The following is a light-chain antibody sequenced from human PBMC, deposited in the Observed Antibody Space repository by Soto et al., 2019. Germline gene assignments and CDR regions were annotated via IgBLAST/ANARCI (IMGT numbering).Light chain of an antibody. J-gene: IGLJ1*01. Sequence: QSVLSQPRAVYGCPGQSVSISCTRTSGEVCVYNYVSWYQQHPAKAPTLLIYDVSKRPSAVPDRFSGSKSAKTAALSISGLQAEDEADYYCCANAGSFDIFGCGTKVTVL. CDR1: SGEVCVYNY. CDR2: DVS. V-gene: IGLV2-11*01. CDR3: CANAGSFDI.